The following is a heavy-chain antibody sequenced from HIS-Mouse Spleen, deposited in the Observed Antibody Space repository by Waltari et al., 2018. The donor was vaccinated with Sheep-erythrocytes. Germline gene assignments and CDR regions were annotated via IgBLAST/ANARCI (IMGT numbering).Heavy chain of an antibody. V-gene: IGHV1-8*01. CDR3: ARGIAAAGTDWFDP. J-gene: IGHJ5*02. D-gene: IGHD6-13*01. CDR2: RNPNSGNT. Sequence: ASVTVSCKASGYTFTSYDINWVRQATGQGLEWMGWRNPNSGNTGYAQKFQGRVTMTRNTSISTANMELSSLRSEDTAVYYCARGIAAAGTDWFDPWGQGTLVTVSS. CDR1: GYTFTSYD.